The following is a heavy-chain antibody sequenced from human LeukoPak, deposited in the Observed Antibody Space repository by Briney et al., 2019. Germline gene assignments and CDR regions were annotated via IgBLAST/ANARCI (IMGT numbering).Heavy chain of an antibody. D-gene: IGHD5-18*01. J-gene: IGHJ4*02. CDR2: INPSGGST. V-gene: IGHV1-46*01. CDR1: GYTFTSYY. Sequence: ASVKVSCKASGYTFTSYYMHWVRQAPGQGLEWMGIINPSGGSTSYAQKFQGRVTMTRDTSTSTVYMELSSLRSEDTAVYYCARDGFVSKSVENMVKSVNPIWYWGQGTLATVSS. CDR3: ARDGFVSKSVENMVKSVNPIWY.